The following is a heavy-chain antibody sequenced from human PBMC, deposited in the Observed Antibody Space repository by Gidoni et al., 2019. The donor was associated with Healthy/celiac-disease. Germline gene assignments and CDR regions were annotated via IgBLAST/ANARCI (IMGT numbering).Heavy chain of an antibody. CDR3: ARDPLNLYYDILTGYGMDV. V-gene: IGHV3-21*01. CDR2: ISSSSSYI. CDR1: GFTFSSDS. Sequence: EVQLVESGGGLVKPGGSLRLSCAASGFTFSSDSMNWVRQAPGKGLEWVSSISSSSSYIYYADSVKGRFTISRDNAKNSLYLQMNSLRAEDTAVYYCARDPLNLYYDILTGYGMDVWGQGTTVTVSS. J-gene: IGHJ6*02. D-gene: IGHD3-9*01.